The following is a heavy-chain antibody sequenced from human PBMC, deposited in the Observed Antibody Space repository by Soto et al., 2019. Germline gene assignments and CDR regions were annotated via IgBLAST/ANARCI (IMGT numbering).Heavy chain of an antibody. CDR1: GFTFSSYG. D-gene: IGHD1-7*01. V-gene: IGHV3-30*18. CDR2: ISYDGSNK. J-gene: IGHJ5*02. Sequence: QVQLVESGGGVVQPGRSLRLSCAASGFTFSSYGMHWVRQAPGKGLEWVAIISYDGSNKYYADSVKGRFTISRDNSKNTRYLQMNSLRAEDTAVYYCAKSAIGTTNWFDPWGQGTLVTVSS. CDR3: AKSAIGTTNWFDP.